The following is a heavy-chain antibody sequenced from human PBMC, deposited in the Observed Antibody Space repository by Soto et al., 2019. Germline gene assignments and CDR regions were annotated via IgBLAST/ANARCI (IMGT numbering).Heavy chain of an antibody. CDR3: AKEFGSTWIDH. J-gene: IGHJ4*02. Sequence: GSLRLSCEASGFTLTTYGMDWVRQAPGKGLEWVAAMSYDGTKEYYADSVKGRFTISRDSSRNTLFLQLNSLRAEDTAVYYCAKEFGSTWIDHWGEGTLVTVSS. D-gene: IGHD6-13*01. CDR2: MSYDGTKE. V-gene: IGHV3-30*18. CDR1: GFTLTTYG.